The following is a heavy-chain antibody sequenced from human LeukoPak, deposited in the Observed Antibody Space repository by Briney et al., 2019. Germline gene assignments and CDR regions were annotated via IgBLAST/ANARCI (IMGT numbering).Heavy chain of an antibody. J-gene: IGHJ4*02. CDR3: ARHDEGYCSSTSCYGVDY. V-gene: IGHV5-10-1*01. CDR1: GFTFSDHY. CDR2: IDPSDSYT. D-gene: IGHD2-2*01. Sequence: GGSLRLSCAASGFTFSDHYMDWVRQMPGKGLEWMGRIDPSDSYTNYSPSLQGHVTISADKSISTAYLQWSSLKASDTAMYYCARHDEGYCSSTSCYGVDYWGQGTLVTVSS.